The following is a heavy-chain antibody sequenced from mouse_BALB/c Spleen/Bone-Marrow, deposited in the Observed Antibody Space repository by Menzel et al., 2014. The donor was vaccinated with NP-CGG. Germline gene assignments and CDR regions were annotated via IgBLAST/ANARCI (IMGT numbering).Heavy chain of an antibody. CDR2: IRNKANGYTT. CDR3: ARDTGNYVRFAY. CDR1: GFTFTDYY. V-gene: IGHV7-3*02. Sequence: EVQGVESGGGLVQPGGSLRLSCATSGFTFTDYYTSWVRQPPGKALEWLGFIRNKANGYTTEYSASVKGRFTISRDNSQSILYLQMNTLRAEDSATYYCARDTGNYVRFAYWGQGTLVTVSA. J-gene: IGHJ3*01. D-gene: IGHD2-1*01.